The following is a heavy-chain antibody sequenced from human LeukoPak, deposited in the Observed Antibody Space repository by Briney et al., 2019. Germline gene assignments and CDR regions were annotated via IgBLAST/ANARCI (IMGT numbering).Heavy chain of an antibody. D-gene: IGHD6-19*01. CDR1: GFTFSSYA. CDR2: ISGSGGST. V-gene: IGHV3-23*01. J-gene: IGHJ4*02. Sequence: QPGGSLRLSYAASGFTFSSYAMSWVRQAPGKGLEWVSAISGSGGSTYYADSVKGRFTISRDNSKNTLYLQMNSLRAEDTAVYYCAKVKSSGWYYFDYWGQGTLVTVSS. CDR3: AKVKSSGWYYFDY.